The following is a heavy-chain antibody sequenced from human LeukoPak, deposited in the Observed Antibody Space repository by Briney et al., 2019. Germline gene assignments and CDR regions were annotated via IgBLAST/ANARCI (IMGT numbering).Heavy chain of an antibody. Sequence: SVKVSCKASGGTFRSYAISWVRQATGQGLEWMGRIIPIFGTTNYAQKFQGRVTITTDESTSTAYMELSSLRSEDTAVYYCASFHRQLWIVYWGQGTLVTVSS. J-gene: IGHJ4*02. CDR2: IIPIFGTT. D-gene: IGHD5-18*01. CDR1: GGTFRSYA. CDR3: ASFHRQLWIVY. V-gene: IGHV1-69*05.